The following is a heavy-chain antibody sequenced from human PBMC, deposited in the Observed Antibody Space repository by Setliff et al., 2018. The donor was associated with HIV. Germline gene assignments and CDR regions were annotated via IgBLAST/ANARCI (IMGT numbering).Heavy chain of an antibody. J-gene: IGHJ5*02. V-gene: IGHV1-2*02. CDR3: ARGYGSGSYYNWFDP. D-gene: IGHD3-10*01. CDR1: GYTFTGYY. CDR2: INPNSGGT. Sequence: ASVKVSCKASGYTFTGYYMHWVRQAPGQGLEWMGWINPNSGGTNYAQKFQGRVTMTRDTSISTAYMELSRLRSDDTAVYYCARGYGSGSYYNWFDPWGQGTRHRLL.